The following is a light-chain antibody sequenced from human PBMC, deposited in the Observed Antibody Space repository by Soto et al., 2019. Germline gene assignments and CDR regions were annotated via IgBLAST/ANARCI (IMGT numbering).Light chain of an antibody. CDR1: QSLRGQ. CDR3: QQRCDWPLT. J-gene: IGKJ4*01. Sequence: EIVLTQSPATLSLSPGERATLSCRASQSLRGQLAWYQQKPGQAPRLLIYDASNRATGIPARFSGSGSATDFTLTISSLEPEDFAVYFCQQRCDWPLTFGGGTKVEIK. CDR2: DAS. V-gene: IGKV3-11*01.